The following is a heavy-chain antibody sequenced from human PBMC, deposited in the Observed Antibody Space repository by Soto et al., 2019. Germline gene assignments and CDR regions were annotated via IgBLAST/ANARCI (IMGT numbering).Heavy chain of an antibody. CDR2: ISYDGGSM. D-gene: IGHD2-15*01. CDR3: AKDWVYCSGGSFRVFDS. CDR1: GFTFSAYG. J-gene: IGHJ4*02. V-gene: IGHV3-30*18. Sequence: QVQLVESGGGVVQPGRSLRLSCAASGFTFSAYGMHWVRQAPGKGLEWVAVISYDGGSMYYADSLRGRFTISRDNSKDTLYLQMNSLRPDDNAFYFCAKDWVYCSGGSFRVFDSWGQGTLVTVSS.